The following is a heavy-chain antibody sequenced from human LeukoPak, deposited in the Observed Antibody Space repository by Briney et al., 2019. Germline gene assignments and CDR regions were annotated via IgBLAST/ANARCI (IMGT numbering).Heavy chain of an antibody. Sequence: GGSLRLSCAASGIIFSNAWMNWVRQAPGKGLEWVGRIKRTADGGTTDYAAPVKGRLTISRDDSKNTVYLQMNSLKIEDTAVYYCTTYDAFDIWGQGTMVTVSS. CDR2: IKRTADGGTT. CDR1: GIIFSNAW. CDR3: TTYDAFDI. V-gene: IGHV3-15*01. J-gene: IGHJ3*02.